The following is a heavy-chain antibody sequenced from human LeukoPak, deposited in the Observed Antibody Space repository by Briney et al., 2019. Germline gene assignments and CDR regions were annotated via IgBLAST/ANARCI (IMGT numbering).Heavy chain of an antibody. V-gene: IGHV1-69*05. CDR3: ARDRGSGWYWFDY. CDR2: IIPIFGTA. D-gene: IGHD6-19*01. CDR1: GGTFSSYA. J-gene: IGHJ4*02. Sequence: SVKVSCKASGGTFSSYAISWVRQAPGQGLEWMGRIIPIFGTANYAQKFQGRVTITTDESTSAAYMELSSLRSEDTAVYYCARDRGSGWYWFDYWGQGTLVTVSS.